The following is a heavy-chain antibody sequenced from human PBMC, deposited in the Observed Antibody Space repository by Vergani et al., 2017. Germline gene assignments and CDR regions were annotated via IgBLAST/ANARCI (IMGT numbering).Heavy chain of an antibody. CDR3: AKVQGITMVRGVSDNFDY. CDR1: GFTFSSYA. Sequence: QVQLVESGGGLVQPGGSLRLSCAASGFTFSSYAMHWVRQAPGKGLEWVAVISYDGSNKYYADSVKGRFTISRDNSKNTLYLQMNSLRAEDTAVYYCAKVQGITMVRGVSDNFDYWGQGTLVTVSS. V-gene: IGHV3-30-3*01. J-gene: IGHJ4*02. CDR2: ISYDGSNK. D-gene: IGHD3-10*01.